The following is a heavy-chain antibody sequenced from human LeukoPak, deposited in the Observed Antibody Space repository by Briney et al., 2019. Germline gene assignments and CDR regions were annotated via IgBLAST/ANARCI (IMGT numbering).Heavy chain of an antibody. CDR2: IYTSGST. Sequence: SQTLSLTCTVSGGSISSGSYYWSWIRQPAGKGLEWIGRIYTSGSTNYNPSLKSRVTISVDTSKNQFSLKLSSADTAVYYCARGFNRDYYFDYWGQGTLVTVSS. J-gene: IGHJ4*02. V-gene: IGHV4-61*02. D-gene: IGHD1-14*01. CDR1: GGSISSGSYY. CDR3: ARGFNRDYYFDY.